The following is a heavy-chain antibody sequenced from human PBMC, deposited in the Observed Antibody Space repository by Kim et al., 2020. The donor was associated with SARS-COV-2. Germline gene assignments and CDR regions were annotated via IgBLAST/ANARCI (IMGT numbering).Heavy chain of an antibody. V-gene: IGHV4-34*01. D-gene: IGHD3-10*01. J-gene: IGHJ4*02. CDR3: ASDTMVRGVFDY. Sequence: NYNPPLKGRVTITVDTSKNQFSLKLSSVTAADTAVYYCASDTMVRGVFDYWGQGTLVTVSS.